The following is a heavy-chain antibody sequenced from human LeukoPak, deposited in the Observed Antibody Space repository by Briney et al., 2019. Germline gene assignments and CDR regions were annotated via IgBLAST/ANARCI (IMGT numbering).Heavy chain of an antibody. CDR3: ARDGGWQYVDYAWRFDP. CDR2: ISVYTGST. CDR1: GYTFTAHG. J-gene: IGHJ5*02. V-gene: IGHV1-18*01. D-gene: IGHD4-17*01. Sequence: ASVKVSCKASGYTFTAHGISWVRQAPGQGLEWMGWISVYTGSTKYAQKFQGRVTMTTDTYTSTAYMELRSLRSDDTAVYFCARDGGWQYVDYAWRFDPWGQGTLVTVSS.